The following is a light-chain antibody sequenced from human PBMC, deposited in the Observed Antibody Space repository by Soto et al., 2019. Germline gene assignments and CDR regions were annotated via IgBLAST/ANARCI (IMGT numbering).Light chain of an antibody. CDR3: ISYTGRQPYV. J-gene: IGLJ1*01. V-gene: IGLV2-14*03. Sequence: QSALTQPPSASGSPGQSVTISCTGSSSEVGGYNDVAWYQQFPGKSPKLIIDAVSDRPPGVSDRCSGSNSGITAPLTISGLLTDDEADYYCISYTGRQPYVFGTGTKVTVL. CDR2: AVS. CDR1: SSEVGGYND.